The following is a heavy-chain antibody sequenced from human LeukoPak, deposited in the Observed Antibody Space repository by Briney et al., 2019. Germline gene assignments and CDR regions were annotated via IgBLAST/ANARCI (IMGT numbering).Heavy chain of an antibody. D-gene: IGHD6-13*01. CDR1: GFTFSSYA. CDR3: ARDEAAPTLGYYYYYMDV. J-gene: IGHJ6*03. Sequence: GGSLRLSCAASGFTFSSYAMHWVRQAPGKGLEWVAVISYDGSNKYYADSVKGRFTISRDNAKNSLYLQMNSLRAEDTAVYYCARDEAAPTLGYYYYYMDVWGKGTTVTVSS. V-gene: IGHV3-30*04. CDR2: ISYDGSNK.